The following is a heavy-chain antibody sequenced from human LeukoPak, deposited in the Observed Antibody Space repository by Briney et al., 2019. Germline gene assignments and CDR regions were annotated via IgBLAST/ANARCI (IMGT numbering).Heavy chain of an antibody. V-gene: IGHV1-69*05. J-gene: IGHJ4*02. CDR3: AREVAAARFDY. Sequence: ASVKVSCKASGGTFSSYAISWVRQAPGQGLEWMGRIIPIFGTANYAQKFQGRVTITTDESTSTAYMELSSLRSEDMAVYYCAREVAAARFDYWGQGTLVTVSP. CDR1: GGTFSSYA. CDR2: IIPIFGTA. D-gene: IGHD6-13*01.